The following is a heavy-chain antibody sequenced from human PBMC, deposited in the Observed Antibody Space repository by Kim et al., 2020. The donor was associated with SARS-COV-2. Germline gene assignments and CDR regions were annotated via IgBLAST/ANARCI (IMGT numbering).Heavy chain of an antibody. CDR2: IYHTGST. J-gene: IGHJ4*02. V-gene: IGHV4-38-2*01. CDR3: VRGGVLSGPDN. CDR1: GYSISSGFL. Sequence: SETLSLTCDVSGYSISSGFLWGWIRQPPGKGLEWIGNIYHTGSTDHNPALKSRVIMAVDTSKNQFSLDLRSVSAADTAVYYCVRGGVLSGPDNWGQGTRVVVST. D-gene: IGHD5-12*01.